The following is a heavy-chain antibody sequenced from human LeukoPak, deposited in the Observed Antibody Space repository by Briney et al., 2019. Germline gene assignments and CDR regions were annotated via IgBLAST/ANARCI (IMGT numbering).Heavy chain of an antibody. J-gene: IGHJ3*01. CDR2: IRGSGGST. D-gene: IGHD4-17*01. V-gene: IGHV3-23*01. Sequence: PGGSLRLSCAGSGFTFTKYALIWVRQAPGKGLEWVSAIRGSGGSTLYADSVKGRFTVSGDNSRDTLYLQMNSPRAEDTAIYYCARDPNGDYVGAFDFWGRGTMVTVSS. CDR3: ARDPNGDYVGAFDF. CDR1: GFTFTKYA.